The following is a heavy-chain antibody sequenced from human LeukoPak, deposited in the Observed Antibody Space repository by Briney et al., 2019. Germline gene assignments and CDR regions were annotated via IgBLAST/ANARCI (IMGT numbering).Heavy chain of an antibody. CDR3: ARGGIAAAGSFDY. Sequence: ASVKVACKASGGTFSSYAISWVRQAPGHELEWMGGIIPIFGTANYAQKVQGRVTITADESTGTAYMELSSLRSEDTAVYYCARGGIAAAGSFDYWGQRTLVTVSS. V-gene: IGHV1-69*13. D-gene: IGHD6-13*01. J-gene: IGHJ4*02. CDR2: IIPIFGTA. CDR1: GGTFSSYA.